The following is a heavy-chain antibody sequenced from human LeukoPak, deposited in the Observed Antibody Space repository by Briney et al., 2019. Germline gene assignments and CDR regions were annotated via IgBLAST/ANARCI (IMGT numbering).Heavy chain of an antibody. Sequence: PGGSLRLSCAASGFTFSDYYMSWIRQAPGKGLEWVSYISSSGSTIYYADSVKGRFTISRDNAKNSLYLQMNSPRAEDTAVYYCARGYYYDSSGYYPFDYWGQGTLVTVSS. CDR2: ISSSGSTI. D-gene: IGHD3-22*01. V-gene: IGHV3-11*01. J-gene: IGHJ4*02. CDR3: ARGYYYDSSGYYPFDY. CDR1: GFTFSDYY.